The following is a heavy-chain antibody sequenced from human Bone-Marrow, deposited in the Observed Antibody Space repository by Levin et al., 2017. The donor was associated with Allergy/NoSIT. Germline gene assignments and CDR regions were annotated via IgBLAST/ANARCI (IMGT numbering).Heavy chain of an antibody. CDR3: VRGIIGDVRVAHKEAFDV. CDR1: GFTFTLYG. CDR2: ISYGGDNK. V-gene: IGHV3-30*03. Sequence: LSLTCAASGFTFTLYGMHWVRQAPGKGLEWVSFISYGGDNKYFADSVKGRFTISRDNAKNSLNLQVSSLRAEDTAVYHCVRGIIGDVRVAHKEAFDVWGQGTMVTVSS. J-gene: IGHJ3*01. D-gene: IGHD2/OR15-2a*01.